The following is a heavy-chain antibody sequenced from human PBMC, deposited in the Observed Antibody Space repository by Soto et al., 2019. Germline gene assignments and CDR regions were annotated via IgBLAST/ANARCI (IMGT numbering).Heavy chain of an antibody. CDR3: ARKAPQLEPTPL. CDR2: IIPILGIA. V-gene: IGHV1-69*02. Sequence: QVQLVQSGAEVKKPGSSVKVSCKASGGTFSSYTISWVRQAPGQGLEWMGRIIPILGIANYAQKFQGRVTITADKSTSTAYMELSSLRPEDTAVYYSARKAPQLEPTPLCGQRTLVTVSS. D-gene: IGHD1-1*01. J-gene: IGHJ4*02. CDR1: GGTFSSYT.